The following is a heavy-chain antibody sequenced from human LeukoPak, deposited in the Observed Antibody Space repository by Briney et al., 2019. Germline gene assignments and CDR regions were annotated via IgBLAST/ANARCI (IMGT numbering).Heavy chain of an antibody. CDR1: GYTFTSYY. V-gene: IGHV1-46*01. J-gene: IGHJ4*02. CDR2: NNPSGGST. D-gene: IGHD2-2*01. CDR3: AREDVVPAATFDY. Sequence: ASVKVSCKASGYTFTSYYMHWVRQAPGQGLEWMGINNPSGGSTSYAQKFQGRVTMTRDMSTSTVYMELSSLRSEDTAVYYCAREDVVPAATFDYWGQGTLVTVSS.